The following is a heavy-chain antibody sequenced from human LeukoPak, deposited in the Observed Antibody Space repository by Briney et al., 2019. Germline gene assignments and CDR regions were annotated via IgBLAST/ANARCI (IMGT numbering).Heavy chain of an antibody. J-gene: IGHJ4*02. CDR3: ARESYDYVWGSYRYTPLYYFDY. CDR2: ISSSGSTI. V-gene: IGHV3-11*04. D-gene: IGHD3-16*02. Sequence: GGSLRLSCAASGFTFSDYYMSWIRQAPGKGPEWVSYISSSGSTIYYADSVKGRFTISRDNAKNSLYLQMNSLRAEDTAVYYCARESYDYVWGSYRYTPLYYFDYWGQGTLVTVSS. CDR1: GFTFSDYY.